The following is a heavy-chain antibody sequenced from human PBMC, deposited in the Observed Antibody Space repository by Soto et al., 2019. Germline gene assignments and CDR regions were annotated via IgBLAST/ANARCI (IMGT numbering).Heavy chain of an antibody. CDR3: AKVEIGFGGYSRSRIDY. Sequence: GGSLRLSCAASGFTFSSYAMSWVRQAPGKGLEWVSAISGSGGSTYYADSVKGRFTISRDNSKNTLYLQMNSLRAEDTAVYYCAKVEIGFGGYSRSRIDYWGQGTLVTVSS. CDR1: GFTFSSYA. CDR2: ISGSGGST. D-gene: IGHD6-13*01. J-gene: IGHJ4*02. V-gene: IGHV3-23*01.